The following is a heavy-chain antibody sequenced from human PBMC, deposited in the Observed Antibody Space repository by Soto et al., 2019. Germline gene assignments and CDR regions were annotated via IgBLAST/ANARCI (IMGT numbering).Heavy chain of an antibody. CDR3: ARDPYYGGNSGAFDI. V-gene: IGHV3-30*03. D-gene: IGHD4-17*01. CDR2: ISYDGSNK. CDR1: GFTFSSYG. J-gene: IGHJ3*02. Sequence: GGSLRLSCAASGFTFSSYGMHWVRQAPGKGLEWVAVISYDGSNKYYADSVKGRFTISRDNSKNTLYLQMNSLRAEDTAVYYCARDPYYGGNSGAFDIWGQGTMVTVS.